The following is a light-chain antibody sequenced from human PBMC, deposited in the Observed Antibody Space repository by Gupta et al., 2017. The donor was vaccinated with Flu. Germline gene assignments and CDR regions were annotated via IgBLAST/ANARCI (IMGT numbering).Light chain of an antibody. Sequence: SVLTQPPSVSAAPGQKVTISCSGSSSNSGTHYVSWYQQFPGTAPRLLIYDNNKRPSGIPDRFSGSKAGTSATMGXTXLQTGDXAAYYCAKWDSSLTVVFGGGSKLTVL. V-gene: IGLV1-51*01. CDR3: AKWDSSLTVV. CDR1: SSNSGTHY. J-gene: IGLJ3*02. CDR2: DNN.